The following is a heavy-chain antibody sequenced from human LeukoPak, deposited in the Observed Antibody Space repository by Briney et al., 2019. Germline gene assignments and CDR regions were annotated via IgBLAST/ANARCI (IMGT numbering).Heavy chain of an antibody. J-gene: IGHJ4*02. D-gene: IGHD3-22*01. CDR1: GYTFTSYG. V-gene: IGHV1-18*01. CDR3: ARLPYYYDSSGYQY. CDR2: ISAYNGNT. Sequence: ASVKVSCKASGYTFTSYGISWVRQAPGQGLEWMGWISAYNGNTNYAQKLQGRVTMTTDTSTSTAYMELRSLRPDDTAVYYCARLPYYYDSSGYQYWGQGTLVTVSS.